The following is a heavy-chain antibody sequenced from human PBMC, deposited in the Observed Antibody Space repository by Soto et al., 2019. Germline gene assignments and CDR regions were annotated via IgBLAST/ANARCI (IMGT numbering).Heavy chain of an antibody. CDR3: ARRGGATIMDY. D-gene: IGHD5-12*01. CDR1: GGSISSSSYY. CDR2: IYYSGST. Sequence: QLQLQESGPGLVKPSETLSLTCTVSGGSISSSSYYWDWIRQPPGKGLEWIGSIYYSGSTYYNPSLKSRVTISVDTSKNQFSLKLISVTAADTAVYYCARRGGATIMDYWGQGTLVTVSS. V-gene: IGHV4-39*01. J-gene: IGHJ4*02.